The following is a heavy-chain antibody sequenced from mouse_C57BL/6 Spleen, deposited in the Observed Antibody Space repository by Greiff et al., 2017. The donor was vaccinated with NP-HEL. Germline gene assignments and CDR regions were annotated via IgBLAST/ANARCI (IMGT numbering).Heavy chain of an antibody. V-gene: IGHV1-22*01. CDR2: INPNYGDT. CDR1: GYTFTDYN. J-gene: IGHJ1*03. Sequence: EVQLQQSGPELVKPGASVKMSCTASGYTFTDYNMHWVKQSHGKSLEWIGYINPNYGDTSYNQKFKGQVTLTVNKSSSTAYMELRSLTSEDSAVYYCARGEGSYVFYWYFDVWGTGTTVTVSS. CDR3: ARGEGSYVFYWYFDV. D-gene: IGHD1-1*02.